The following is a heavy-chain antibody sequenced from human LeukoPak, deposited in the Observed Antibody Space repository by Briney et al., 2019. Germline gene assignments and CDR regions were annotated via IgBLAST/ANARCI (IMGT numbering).Heavy chain of an antibody. Sequence: ASVKVSCKASGYTFTSYGISWVRQAPGQGLEWMGWISAYNGNTNYAQKLQGRVTMTTDTSTSTAYMELRSLRSDDTAVYYCARGGRILWFGESYYMDVWGKGTTVTISS. CDR1: GYTFTSYG. V-gene: IGHV1-18*01. CDR2: ISAYNGNT. CDR3: ARGGRILWFGESYYMDV. D-gene: IGHD3-10*01. J-gene: IGHJ6*03.